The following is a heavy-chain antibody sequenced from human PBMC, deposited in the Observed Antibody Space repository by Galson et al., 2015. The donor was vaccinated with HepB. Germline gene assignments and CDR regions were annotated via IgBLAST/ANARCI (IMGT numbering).Heavy chain of an antibody. CDR3: ARASVWSLLLS. D-gene: IGHD2-21*02. CDR2: INPSGSM. Sequence: ETLSLTCAVYGGSFSGYYWTWVRQPPGKGLEWIGEINPSGSMNYDPSLKTRITISVDKSRKQFSLKLYSVTAADTAIYYCARASVWSLLLSWGQGSLVTVSS. V-gene: IGHV4-34*01. CDR1: GGSFSGYY. J-gene: IGHJ5*02.